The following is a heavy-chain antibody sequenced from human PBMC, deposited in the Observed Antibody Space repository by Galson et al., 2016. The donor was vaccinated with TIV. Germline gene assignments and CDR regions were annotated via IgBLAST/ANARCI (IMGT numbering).Heavy chain of an antibody. CDR3: ARERDGQSLNA. V-gene: IGHV3-30*04. CDR2: ISFDGKRK. J-gene: IGHJ5*02. D-gene: IGHD5-24*01. CDR1: GFTFSSYA. Sequence: LRLSCAASGFTFSSYALHWVRQAPGKGLEWLMSISFDGKRKNYADSVKGRFTITRDNSKRTLYLHMKGLAGGDTAVYYCARERDGQSLNAWGQGTLVIVSS.